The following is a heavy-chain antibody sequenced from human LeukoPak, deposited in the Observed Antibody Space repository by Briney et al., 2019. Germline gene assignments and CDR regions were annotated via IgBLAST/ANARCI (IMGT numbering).Heavy chain of an antibody. CDR1: GFTFSSYE. Sequence: PVGSLRLSRGASGFTFSSYEMNWVRQAPGKGLEWLSYISGAGTNILYADSVKGRFIISRDNAKSLLYLQLNGLRADDTAVYFCARDGRATVTTKDGALDIWGQGTMVSVSS. CDR3: ARDGRATVTTKDGALDI. D-gene: IGHD4-17*01. J-gene: IGHJ3*02. V-gene: IGHV3-48*03. CDR2: ISGAGTNI.